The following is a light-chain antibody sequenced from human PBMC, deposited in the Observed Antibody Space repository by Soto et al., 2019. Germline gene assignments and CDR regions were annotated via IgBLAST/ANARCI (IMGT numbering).Light chain of an antibody. CDR2: DAS. CDR3: QQRSNWT. CDR1: KSVRSN. J-gene: IGKJ1*01. V-gene: IGKV3-11*01. Sequence: EIVLTQSPATLSLSPGERATLSSRASKSVRSNLAWYQQKPGQAPRLLIYDASNRATGIPARFSGSGSGTDFTLTISSLEPEDFAVYYCQQRSNWTFGQGTKVDIK.